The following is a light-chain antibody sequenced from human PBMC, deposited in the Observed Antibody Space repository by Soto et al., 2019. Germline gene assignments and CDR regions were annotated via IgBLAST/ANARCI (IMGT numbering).Light chain of an antibody. CDR1: SNDIGGYNY. CDR2: EVS. CDR3: SSYTSSSTLNV. J-gene: IGLJ1*01. V-gene: IGLV2-14*01. Sequence: QSALTQPASVSGSPGQSITISCTGTSNDIGGYNYVSWYQQHPGKAPKLMIYEVSTRPSGISNRFSGFKSGNTASLTISGLQAEDEADYYCSSYTSSSTLNVFGTGTKVTVL.